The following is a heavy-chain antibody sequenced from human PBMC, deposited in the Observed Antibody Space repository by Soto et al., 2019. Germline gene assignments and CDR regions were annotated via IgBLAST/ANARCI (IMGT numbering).Heavy chain of an antibody. J-gene: IGHJ3*02. CDR3: ATLMVRGVIPSDAFDI. Sequence: ASVKVSCKASGYTFTSYDINWVRQATGQGLEWMGWMNPNSGETIYAQKFQGRVTMTEDTSTDTAYMELSSLRSEDTAVYYCATLMVRGVIPSDAFDIWGQGTMVTVSS. CDR2: MNPNSGET. CDR1: GYTFTSYD. D-gene: IGHD3-10*01. V-gene: IGHV1-8*01.